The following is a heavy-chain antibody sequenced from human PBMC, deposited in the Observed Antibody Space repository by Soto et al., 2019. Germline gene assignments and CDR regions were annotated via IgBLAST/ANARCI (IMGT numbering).Heavy chain of an antibody. Sequence: SETLSLTCTVSGGSISSYYWSWIRQPPGKGLEWIGYIYYSGGTNYNPSLKSRVTISVDTSKNQFSLKLSSVTAADTAVYYCARWSYYFDYWGQGTLVTVSS. J-gene: IGHJ4*02. CDR3: ARWSYYFDY. CDR1: GGSISSYY. CDR2: IYYSGGT. V-gene: IGHV4-59*01.